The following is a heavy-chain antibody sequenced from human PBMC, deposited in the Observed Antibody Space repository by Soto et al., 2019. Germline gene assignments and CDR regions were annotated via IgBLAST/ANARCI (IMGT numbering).Heavy chain of an antibody. J-gene: IGHJ4*02. D-gene: IGHD3-16*02. V-gene: IGHV3-23*01. CDR2: ISGSGDRT. Sequence: GGSLRLSCAASGFTFNIYAMSWVRQAPGKGLEWVSGISGSGDRTHFVDSLKGRFTISRDNVKNTLYLQMNSLRAEDTAVYYCAKASTYEYVWGSFRYYFDHWGQGALVTVSS. CDR3: AKASTYEYVWGSFRYYFDH. CDR1: GFTFNIYA.